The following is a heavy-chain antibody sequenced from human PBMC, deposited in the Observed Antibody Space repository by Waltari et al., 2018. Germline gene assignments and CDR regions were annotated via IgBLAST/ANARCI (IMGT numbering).Heavy chain of an antibody. V-gene: IGHV1-2*02. CDR2: INPNSGGT. CDR1: GYTFTGSY. D-gene: IGHD2-2*01. Sequence: QVQLVQSGAEVTKPGASVQVSCKASGYTFTGSYMTWVRRATRQGLEWMGWINPNSGGTNYAQKFQGRVTMTRDTSISTAYMELSRLRSDDTAVYYCARGILDCSSTSCTPDYWGQGTLVTVSS. CDR3: ARGILDCSSTSCTPDY. J-gene: IGHJ4*02.